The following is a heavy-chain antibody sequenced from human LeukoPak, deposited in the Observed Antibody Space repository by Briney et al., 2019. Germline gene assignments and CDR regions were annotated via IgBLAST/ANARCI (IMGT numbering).Heavy chain of an antibody. CDR3: AKDRTRYAGYVHFDY. CDR1: GFTFSNYA. Sequence: TGGSLRLSCAASGFTFSNYAMSGVRQAPGKGLEWVSSFSGSGDSTNYADSVKGRFTISRDNDKNKMSLQMNSMRAEDTDVYYCAKDRTRYAGYVHFDYWGQGNLVPVSS. CDR2: FSGSGDST. D-gene: IGHD5-12*01. V-gene: IGHV3-23*01. J-gene: IGHJ4*02.